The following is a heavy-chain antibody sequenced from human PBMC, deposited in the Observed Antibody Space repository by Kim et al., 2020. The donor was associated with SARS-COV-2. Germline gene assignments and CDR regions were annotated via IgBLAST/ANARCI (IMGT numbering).Heavy chain of an antibody. J-gene: IGHJ5*02. CDR1: GGSFSGYY. Sequence: SETLSLTCAVYGGSFSGYYWSWIRQPPGKGLEWIGEINHSGSTNYNPSLKSRVTISVDTSKNQFSLKLSSVTAADTAVYYCARGTRIQLWLEGGLTGYNWFDPWGQGTLVTVSS. D-gene: IGHD5-18*01. CDR2: INHSGST. V-gene: IGHV4-34*01. CDR3: ARGTRIQLWLEGGLTGYNWFDP.